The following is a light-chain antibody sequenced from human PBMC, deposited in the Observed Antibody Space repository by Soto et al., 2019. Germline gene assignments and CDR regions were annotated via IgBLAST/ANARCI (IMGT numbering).Light chain of an antibody. Sequence: DIQMTQSPSSLSASVGDRVTITCQASQDISNYLNWYQQKPGKAPKPLIYDASNLETGVPSRFXGSGSGTDFTFTISSLQPEDIATYYCQQYDNLPPLTFGGGTKVEIK. CDR1: QDISNY. J-gene: IGKJ4*01. CDR2: DAS. CDR3: QQYDNLPPLT. V-gene: IGKV1-33*01.